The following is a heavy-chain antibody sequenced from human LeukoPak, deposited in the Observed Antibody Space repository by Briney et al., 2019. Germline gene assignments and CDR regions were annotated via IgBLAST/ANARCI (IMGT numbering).Heavy chain of an antibody. CDR2: MNPNSGNT. J-gene: IGHJ4*02. D-gene: IGHD6-13*01. Sequence: ASVKVSCKASGYTFTSYDINWVRQAPGPGLEWMGWMNPNSGNTGYAQKFQGRVTMTRNASISTAYMELSSLRSEDTAVYYCARGLYSSSWYSNGDYWGQGTLVTVSS. CDR1: GYTFTSYD. V-gene: IGHV1-8*01. CDR3: ARGLYSSSWYSNGDY.